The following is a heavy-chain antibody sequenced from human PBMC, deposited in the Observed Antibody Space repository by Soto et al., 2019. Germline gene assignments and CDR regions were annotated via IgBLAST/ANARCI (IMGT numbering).Heavy chain of an antibody. V-gene: IGHV3-53*01. CDR3: ARDYSSYGPFDY. CDR1: GFTVSTNY. J-gene: IGHJ4*02. CDR2: IYSGGTS. D-gene: IGHD5-18*01. Sequence: GGSLRLSCAASGFTVSTNYVSWVRQAPGKGPEWVSVIYSGGTSDYADSVKGRFTISRDNAKNSLYLQMNSLRAEDTAVYYCARDYSSYGPFDYWGQGTLVTVSS.